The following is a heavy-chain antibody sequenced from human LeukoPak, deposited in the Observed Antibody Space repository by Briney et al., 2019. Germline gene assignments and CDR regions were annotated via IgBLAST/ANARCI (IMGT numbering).Heavy chain of an antibody. V-gene: IGHV4-39*01. J-gene: IGHJ6*02. CDR3: ARHSATQSVTTDPYYYAMGV. CDR2: IYYSGST. CDR1: GVSTTSSRYC. Sequence: SETLSLTCIVSGVSTTSSRYCWGWIRQSPVKGLEWIASIYYSGSTYYNPSLKSRVTLSVDTSTNQLSLRLRSVTAADTAIYYCARHSATQSVTTDPYYYAMGVWGHGTTVIVSS. D-gene: IGHD4-17*01.